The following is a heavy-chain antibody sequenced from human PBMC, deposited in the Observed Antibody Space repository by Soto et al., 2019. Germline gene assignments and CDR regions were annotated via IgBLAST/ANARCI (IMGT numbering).Heavy chain of an antibody. V-gene: IGHV3-7*03. CDR3: ARDFHTYQYCTNGVCYSPWFDP. CDR2: IKHDGSEK. J-gene: IGHJ5*02. CDR1: GFTFSSYW. Sequence: EVQLVESGGGLVQPGGSLRLSCAASGFTFSSYWMSWVRQAPGKGLEWVANIKHDGSEKYYVDSVKGRFTISRDNAKNSLDLQMNSLRAEDTAVYYCARDFHTYQYCTNGVCYSPWFDPWGQGTLVTVSS. D-gene: IGHD2-8*01.